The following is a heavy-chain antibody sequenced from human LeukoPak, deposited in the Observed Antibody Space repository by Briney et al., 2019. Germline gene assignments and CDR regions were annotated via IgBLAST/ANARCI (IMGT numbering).Heavy chain of an antibody. CDR3: ARGPHSHPVLRFLEWTPPQDFNWFDP. D-gene: IGHD3-3*01. CDR2: INHSGSN. V-gene: IGHV4-34*01. CDR1: GGSFSGYY. J-gene: IGHJ5*02. Sequence: SETLSLTCAVYGGSFSGYYWTWIRQPPGKGLEWIGEINHSGSNNYNPSLKSRVTISVDTSKNQFSLKLSSVTAADTAVYYCARGPHSHPVLRFLEWTPPQDFNWFDPWGQGTLVTVSS.